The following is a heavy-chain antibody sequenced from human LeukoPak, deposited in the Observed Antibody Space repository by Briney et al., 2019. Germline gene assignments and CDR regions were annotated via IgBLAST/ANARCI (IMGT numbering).Heavy chain of an antibody. J-gene: IGHJ4*02. CDR3: ARVLHTHYYGSGSYLYYFDY. CDR1: GYTFTSYD. Sequence: ASVKVSCKASGYTFTSYDINWVRQATGQGLEWMGWMNPNSGNTGYAQKFQGRVTITADKSTSTAYMELSSLRSEDTAVYYCARVLHTHYYGSGSYLYYFDYWGQGTLVTVSS. V-gene: IGHV1-8*01. CDR2: MNPNSGNT. D-gene: IGHD3-10*01.